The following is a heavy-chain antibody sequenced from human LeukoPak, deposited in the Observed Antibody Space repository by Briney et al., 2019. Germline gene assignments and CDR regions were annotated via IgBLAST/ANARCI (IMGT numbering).Heavy chain of an antibody. J-gene: IGHJ4*02. CDR3: ARGERLGPDF. CDR1: GGSISSYY. Sequence: SQTLSLTCTVSGGSISSYYWSWIRQPPGKGLEWIGYIYYSGSSNYNPSLQSRVTISVDTSRGHFSLKLSSATAADTAVYYCARGERLGPDFWGQGTLVTVSS. D-gene: IGHD1-1*01. V-gene: IGHV4-59*01. CDR2: IYYSGSS.